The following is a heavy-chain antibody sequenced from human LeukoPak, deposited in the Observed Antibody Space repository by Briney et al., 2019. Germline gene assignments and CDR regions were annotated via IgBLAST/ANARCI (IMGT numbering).Heavy chain of an antibody. CDR1: GGSISSSSYY. Sequence: SETLSLTCTVSGGSISSSSYYWGWIRQPPGKGLEWIGSIYHSGSTYYKPSLKSRVTISVDRSKNQFSLKLSSVTAADTAVYYCARAGGVPAARLLVPPGKNTKEKKRGRNYGMDVWGQGTTVTVSS. J-gene: IGHJ6*02. D-gene: IGHD2-2*01. V-gene: IGHV4-39*07. CDR2: IYHSGST. CDR3: ARAGGVPAARLLVPPGKNTKEKKRGRNYGMDV.